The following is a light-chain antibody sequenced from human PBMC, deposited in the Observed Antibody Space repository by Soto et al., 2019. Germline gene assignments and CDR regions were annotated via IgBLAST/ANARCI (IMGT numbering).Light chain of an antibody. V-gene: IGLV2-14*01. CDR2: EVT. J-gene: IGLJ1*01. Sequence: QSALTQPASVSGSPGQSITISCTGSNSDVGGDNYVSWFRQSPGKAPKLMIYEVTNRPSGVSNRFSGSKSGNTASLTISGLQAEDEAYYYCVAWDDSLNGFYVFGTGTKVTVL. CDR3: VAWDDSLNGFYV. CDR1: NSDVGGDNY.